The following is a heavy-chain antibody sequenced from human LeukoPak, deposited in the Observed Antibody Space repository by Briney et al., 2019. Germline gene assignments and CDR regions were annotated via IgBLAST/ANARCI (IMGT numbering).Heavy chain of an antibody. CDR1: GYTFTGYY. V-gene: IGHV1-2*02. J-gene: IGHJ4*02. Sequence: ASVKVSCKASGYTFTGYYMHWVRQAPGQGIEWMGWINPNSGGTNYAQKFQGRVTMTRDTSISTAYMELSRLRSDDTAVYYCARDSMFVRGWELLKDYWGQGTLVTVSS. CDR3: ARDSMFVRGWELLKDY. D-gene: IGHD1-26*01. CDR2: INPNSGGT.